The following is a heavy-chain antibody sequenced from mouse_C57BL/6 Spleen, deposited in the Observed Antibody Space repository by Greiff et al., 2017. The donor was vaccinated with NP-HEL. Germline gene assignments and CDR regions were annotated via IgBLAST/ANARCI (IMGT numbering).Heavy chain of an antibody. CDR1: GYTFTDYY. CDR3: ARGPYFDY. J-gene: IGHJ2*01. Sequence: EVQLQQSGPELVKPGASVKISCKASGYTFTDYYMNWVKQSHGKSLEWIGDINPNNGGTSYNQKFKGKATLTVDKSSSTAYMELRSLTSEDSADYYCARGPYFDYWGQGTTLTVSS. V-gene: IGHV1-26*01. CDR2: INPNNGGT.